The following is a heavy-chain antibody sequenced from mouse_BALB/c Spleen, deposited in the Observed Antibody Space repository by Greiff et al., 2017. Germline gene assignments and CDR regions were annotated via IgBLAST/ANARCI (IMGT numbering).Heavy chain of an antibody. V-gene: IGHV5-9-4*01. D-gene: IGHD2-14*01. Sequence: DVKLVESGGGLVKPGGSLKLSCAASGFTFSSYAMSWVRQSPEKRLEWVAEISSGGSYTYYPDTVTGRFTISRDNAKNTLYLEMSSLRSEDTAMYYCARYRYDVGFDYWGQGTTLTVSS. CDR2: ISSGGSYT. J-gene: IGHJ2*01. CDR3: ARYRYDVGFDY. CDR1: GFTFSSYA.